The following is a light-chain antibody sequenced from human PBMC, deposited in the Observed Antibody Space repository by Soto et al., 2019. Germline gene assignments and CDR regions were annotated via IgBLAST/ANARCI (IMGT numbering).Light chain of an antibody. Sequence: QYALTQPASVSGSPGQSITISCTGTSSDVGGHNYVSWYQQHPGKAPKLMIYDVTSRPLGVSNRFSGSKSGNTASLTISGLQAEDEADYYCSSFATSNTLVVFGGGTKLTVL. J-gene: IGLJ2*01. CDR2: DVT. V-gene: IGLV2-14*03. CDR1: SSDVGGHNY. CDR3: SSFATSNTLVV.